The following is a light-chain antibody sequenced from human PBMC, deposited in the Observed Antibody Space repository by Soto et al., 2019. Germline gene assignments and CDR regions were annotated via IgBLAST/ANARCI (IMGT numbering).Light chain of an antibody. CDR3: QLYGSSSWT. CDR1: QSISSSY. V-gene: IGKV3-20*01. J-gene: IGKJ1*01. CDR2: GAS. Sequence: LIFTQSPGTLSLSPGKRATLSSRVSQSISSSYLAWYQQRPGQAPRLLIYGASSRATGIPDRFSGSGSGTEFTLTISSLEPEDFAVYDCQLYGSSSWTSGQGTKADI.